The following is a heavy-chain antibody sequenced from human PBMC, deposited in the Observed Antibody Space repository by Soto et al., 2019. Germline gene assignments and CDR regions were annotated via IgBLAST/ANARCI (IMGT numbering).Heavy chain of an antibody. J-gene: IGHJ4*02. CDR1: GYTFTSYA. Sequence: QVQLVQSGAEVKKPGASVKVSCKASGYTFTSYAMHWVRQAPGQRLEWMGWINASNGNTKYSQKFQGRVTITRDTSANTAYMELRSLRSDDTAVYYCARGPTPSLLDYWGQGTLVTVSS. CDR3: ARGPTPSLLDY. D-gene: IGHD6-6*01. V-gene: IGHV1-3*01. CDR2: INASNGNT.